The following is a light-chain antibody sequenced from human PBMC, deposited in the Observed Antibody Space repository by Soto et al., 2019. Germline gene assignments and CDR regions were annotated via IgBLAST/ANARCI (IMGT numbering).Light chain of an antibody. J-gene: IGKJ3*01. CDR2: GAS. Sequence: EIVLTQSPVTLSLSPGERATLSCRASQSVSSSYLAWYQQKPGQAPRLLIYGASSRATGIPDRFSGSGSGTDFTLTISRLEPEDFAVFYCQQYGRSPCTFGPGTKVDLK. CDR3: QQYGRSPCT. CDR1: QSVSSSY. V-gene: IGKV3-20*01.